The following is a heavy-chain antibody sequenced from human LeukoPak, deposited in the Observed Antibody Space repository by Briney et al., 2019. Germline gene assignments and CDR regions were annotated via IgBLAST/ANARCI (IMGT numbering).Heavy chain of an antibody. J-gene: IGHJ5*02. CDR3: TKDIVVVPAQGNWFDP. CDR2: ISGNSGST. CDR1: GFTFSSYA. D-gene: IGHD2-2*01. Sequence: PGRSLRLSCAASGFTFSSYAMSWVRQAPGKGLEWVSSISGNSGSTYYADSVKGRFTISRDTSKNTLYLQMNSLTAEDTAIYYCTKDIVVVPAQGNWFDPWGQGTLVTVSS. V-gene: IGHV3-23*01.